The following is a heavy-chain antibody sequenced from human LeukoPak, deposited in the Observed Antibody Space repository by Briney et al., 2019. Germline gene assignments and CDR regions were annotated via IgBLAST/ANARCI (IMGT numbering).Heavy chain of an antibody. CDR3: ARAPATGGDT. CDR2: FDPEDGET. Sequence: RASVKVSCKVSGYTLTELSVHWVRQAPGKGLEWMGGFDPEDGETIYAQKFQGRVTITRNTSISTAYMELSSLRSEDTAVYYCARAPATGGDTWGQGTLVTVSS. V-gene: IGHV1-24*01. D-gene: IGHD5-12*01. CDR1: GYTLTELS. J-gene: IGHJ5*02.